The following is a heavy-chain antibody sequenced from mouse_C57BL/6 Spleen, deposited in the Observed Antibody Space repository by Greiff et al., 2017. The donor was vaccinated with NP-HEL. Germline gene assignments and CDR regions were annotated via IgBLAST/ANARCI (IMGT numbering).Heavy chain of an antibody. CDR2: ISSGGDYI. CDR1: GFTFSSYA. J-gene: IGHJ2*01. V-gene: IGHV5-9-1*02. Sequence: EVQLVESGEGLVKPGGSLKLSCAASGFTFSSYAMSWVRQTPEKRLEWVASISSGGDYIYYADTVKGRFTISRDNARNTLYLQMSSLKSEDTAMYYCTREGYGSRYFDYWGQGTTLTVSS. D-gene: IGHD1-1*01. CDR3: TREGYGSRYFDY.